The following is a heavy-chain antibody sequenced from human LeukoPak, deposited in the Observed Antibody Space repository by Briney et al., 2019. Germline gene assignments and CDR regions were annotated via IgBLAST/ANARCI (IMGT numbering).Heavy chain of an antibody. CDR3: ARDTGTVGPASGIN. Sequence: ASVKVSCKASGYTFTDYHIHWVRQAPGQGLEWMGWINPNGGGTNYAQKFQGRVTMTTDTSTSTAYMELRSLGSDDTAVYYCARDTGTVGPASGINWGQGTLVTVSS. V-gene: IGHV1-2*02. CDR1: GYTFTDYH. CDR2: INPNGGGT. D-gene: IGHD3-10*01. J-gene: IGHJ4*02.